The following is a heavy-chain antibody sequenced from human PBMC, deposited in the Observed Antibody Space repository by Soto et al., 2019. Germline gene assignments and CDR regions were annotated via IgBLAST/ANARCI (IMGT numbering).Heavy chain of an antibody. CDR3: ARLRDFDWPSYYYYGMDV. CDR1: GGSISSYY. J-gene: IGHJ6*02. CDR2: IYYSGST. Sequence: ASETLSLTCTVSGGSISSYYWSWIRQPPGKGLEWIGYIYYSGSTNYNPSLKSRVTISVDTSKNQFSLKLSSVTAADTAVYYCARLRDFDWPSYYYYGMDVWGQGTTVTVSS. V-gene: IGHV4-59*01. D-gene: IGHD3-9*01.